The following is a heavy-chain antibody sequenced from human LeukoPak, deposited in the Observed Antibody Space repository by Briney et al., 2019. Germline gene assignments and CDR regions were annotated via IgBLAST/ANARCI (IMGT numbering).Heavy chain of an antibody. CDR3: ARHSGSYYDNYDY. CDR2: ISYSGST. CDR1: GGSFSGYY. J-gene: IGHJ4*02. V-gene: IGHV4-59*08. Sequence: SETLSLTCAVYGGSFSGYYWSWIRQPPGKGLEWIGYISYSGSTNYNPSLKSRVTISVDTSKNQFSLKLNSMTATDTAVYYCARHSGSYYDNYDYWGQGTLVTVSS. D-gene: IGHD1-26*01.